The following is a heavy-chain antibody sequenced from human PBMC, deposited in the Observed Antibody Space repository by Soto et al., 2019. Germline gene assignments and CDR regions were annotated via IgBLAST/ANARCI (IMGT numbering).Heavy chain of an antibody. J-gene: IGHJ4*01. CDR1: GYDFNTNW. Sequence: PGESLKISCRGSGYDFNTNWFGWVRQLPGKGLEWVGIMYPGDSDTRYNPSLQGHVTLSADVTVSTAFLQWRSLKTSDTGMYFCARLPRDWNKTSCYYADHWGHGTQVTVSS. D-gene: IGHD2-2*01. V-gene: IGHV5-51*01. CDR3: ARLPRDWNKTSCYYADH. CDR2: MYPGDSDT.